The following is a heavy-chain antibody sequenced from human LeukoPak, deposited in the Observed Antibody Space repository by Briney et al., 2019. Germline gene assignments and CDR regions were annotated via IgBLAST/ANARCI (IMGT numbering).Heavy chain of an antibody. V-gene: IGHV4-59*01. CDR1: GGSLNNYY. CDR2: IYYSGTT. J-gene: IGHJ3*02. CDR3: ARGGAFDI. Sequence: SETLSLTCTVSGGSLNNYYWSWIRQPPGEGLEWIGYIYYSGTTNYNPSLKSRVTISVDTSKNQFSLKLTSVTAADTAVYFCARGGAFDIWGQGTLVTVSS.